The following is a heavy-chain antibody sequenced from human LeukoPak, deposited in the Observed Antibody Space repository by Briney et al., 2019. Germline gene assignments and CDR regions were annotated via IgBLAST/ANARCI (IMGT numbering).Heavy chain of an antibody. CDR1: GFTFGGYG. CDR3: TRYNNDHFDY. V-gene: IGHV3-33*01. Sequence: GGSLRLSCAGSGFTFGGYGMHWFRQTPGKGLEWVAVIAYDGSRAFYADSVKGRFTISRDNSKNTMSVQMDDLRAEDTAVYYCTRYNNDHFDYWAREPWSPSPQ. CDR2: IAYDGSRA. J-gene: IGHJ4*02. D-gene: IGHD1-14*01.